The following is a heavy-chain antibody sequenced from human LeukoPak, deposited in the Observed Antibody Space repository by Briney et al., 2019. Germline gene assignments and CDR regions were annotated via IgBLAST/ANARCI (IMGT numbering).Heavy chain of an antibody. D-gene: IGHD3-10*01. V-gene: IGHV4-34*01. CDR1: GGSFSGYY. J-gene: IGHJ4*02. CDR3: ARLRLLWCGELSGTYDY. CDR2: INHSGST. Sequence: PSETLSLTCAVYGGSFSGYYWSWIRQPPGKGLEWIGEINHSGSTNYNPSLKSRVTISVDTSKNQFSLKLSSVTAADTAVYYCARLRLLWCGELSGTYDYWGQGTLVTVSS.